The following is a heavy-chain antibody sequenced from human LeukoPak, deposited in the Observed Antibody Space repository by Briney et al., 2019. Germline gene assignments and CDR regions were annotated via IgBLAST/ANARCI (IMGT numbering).Heavy chain of an antibody. D-gene: IGHD3-10*01. CDR1: GFTVSSNY. CDR3: APLTYYYGSGSYGGR. V-gene: IGHV3-53*01. CDR2: IYSGGST. J-gene: IGHJ4*02. Sequence: GGSLRLSCAASGFTVSSNYMSWVRQAPGKGLEWVSVIYSGGSTYYADSVKGRFTISRDNSKNTLYLQMNSLRAEDTAVYYCAPLTYYYGSGSYGGRWGQGTLVTVSS.